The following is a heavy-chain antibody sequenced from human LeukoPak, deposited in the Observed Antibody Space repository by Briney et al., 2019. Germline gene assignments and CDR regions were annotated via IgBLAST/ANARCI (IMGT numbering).Heavy chain of an antibody. V-gene: IGHV3-66*01. D-gene: IGHD6-19*01. CDR1: GFNFSSYS. CDR3: ARDLKTSGWYGDFDY. CDR2: IFSGGSK. Sequence: PGGSLRLSCAASGFNFSSYSVNWVRQAPGKGPEWVSAIFSGGSKIYADTVTGRFTISRDNSKNTVHLEMNSLRAEDTAVYYCARDLKTSGWYGDFDYWGQGTLVTVS. J-gene: IGHJ4*02.